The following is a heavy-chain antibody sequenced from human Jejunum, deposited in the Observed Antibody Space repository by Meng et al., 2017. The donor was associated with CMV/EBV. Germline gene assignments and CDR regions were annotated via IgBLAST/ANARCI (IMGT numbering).Heavy chain of an antibody. D-gene: IGHD4-17*01. CDR1: GFTGSSNY. Sequence: LSCAASGFTGSSNYMSWVRQAPGKGLEWVSLIYSGGSTLYADSVKGRFTLSRDNSMNALYLQMDSLREEDTAVYYCARTVYGNWYFDLWGRGTLVTVSS. CDR3: ARTVYGNWYFDL. J-gene: IGHJ2*01. CDR2: IYSGGST. V-gene: IGHV3-66*02.